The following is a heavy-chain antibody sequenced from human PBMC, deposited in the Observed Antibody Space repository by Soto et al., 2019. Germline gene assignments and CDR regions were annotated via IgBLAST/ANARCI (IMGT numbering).Heavy chain of an antibody. CDR3: ATYRANSNLPTFAS. CDR1: GGSFSIYT. D-gene: IGHD1-1*01. V-gene: IGHV1-69*02. CDR2: VLPFLDLT. Sequence: QVQLVQSGSEVKKPGSSVRVSCKTSGGSFSIYTFSWVRQAPGQGLEWMGRVLPFLDLTTYSQKFQGRVTITADKSTATAYLDLSSLTSQDTAVYYCATYRANSNLPTFASWGQGTLVTVSS. J-gene: IGHJ4*02.